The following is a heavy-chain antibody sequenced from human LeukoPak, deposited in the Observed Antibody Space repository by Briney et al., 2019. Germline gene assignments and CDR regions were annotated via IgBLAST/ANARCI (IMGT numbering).Heavy chain of an antibody. CDR1: GGSISRYY. Sequence: SETLSLTCTVSGGSISRYYWSWIRQPPGKGLEWIGYIYYSGSTNYNPSLKSRVTISVDTSKNQFSLKLSSVTAADTAVYYCARDGEYYYDSSGSIDYWGQGTLVTVSS. D-gene: IGHD3-22*01. V-gene: IGHV4-59*12. CDR3: ARDGEYYYDSSGSIDY. J-gene: IGHJ4*02. CDR2: IYYSGST.